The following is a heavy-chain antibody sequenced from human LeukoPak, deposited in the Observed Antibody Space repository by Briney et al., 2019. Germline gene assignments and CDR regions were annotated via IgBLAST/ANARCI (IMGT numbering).Heavy chain of an antibody. V-gene: IGHV4-31*03. D-gene: IGHD2-21*01. CDR1: GGSISSGGYY. Sequence: SETLSLTCTVSGGSISSGGYYWSWIRQHPGKGLEWIGYIYYSGSTYYNPSLKSRVTISVDTSKNQFSLKLSSVTAADTAVYYCARLFRHIVVFSWGATIDYWGQGTLVTVSS. CDR2: IYYSGST. J-gene: IGHJ4*02. CDR3: ARLFRHIVVFSWGATIDY.